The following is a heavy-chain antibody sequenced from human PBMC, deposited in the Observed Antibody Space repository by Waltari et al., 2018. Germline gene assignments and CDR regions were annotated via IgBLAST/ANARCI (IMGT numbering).Heavy chain of an antibody. CDR3: SRASYGSGSSWFDP. D-gene: IGHD3-10*01. Sequence: QVQLQESGPGLVKPSETLSLICSVSGGSISTHFWGWIRQPPGKTLEWIGNIYSRGSTNYNPSLTSRGTISLDMSKNQFSLKLRSVSAADTAVYYCSRASYGSGSSWFDPWGQGNLVTVSS. CDR1: GGSISTHF. J-gene: IGHJ5*02. V-gene: IGHV4-59*11. CDR2: IYSRGST.